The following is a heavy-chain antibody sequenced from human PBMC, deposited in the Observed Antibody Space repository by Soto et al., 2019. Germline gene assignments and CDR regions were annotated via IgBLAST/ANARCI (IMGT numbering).Heavy chain of an antibody. D-gene: IGHD6-13*01. CDR3: ARGDIASVPAAEGNRFDP. CDR1: GYNFPTYY. Sequence: QVQLVQSGAEVKMPGTSVKVSCKASGYNFPTYYMHWVRQAPGQGLEWLGSINPDGGATNYAQKCRGRLKLNSYTAKCTVYTELSSLRHDAPAVYYCARGDIASVPAAEGNRFDPWGEGNLVSVSA. CDR2: INPDGGAT. V-gene: IGHV1-46*01. J-gene: IGHJ5*02.